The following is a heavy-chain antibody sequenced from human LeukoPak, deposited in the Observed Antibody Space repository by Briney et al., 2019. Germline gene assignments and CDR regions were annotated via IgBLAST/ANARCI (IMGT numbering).Heavy chain of an antibody. D-gene: IGHD5-24*01. CDR1: GGSLSTYY. V-gene: IGHV4-59*01. Sequence: SETLSLTCTVSGGSLSTYYWSWIRQPPGRGLEWIGNIYYSGSNIYDSGSTIYDPSLKGRVTISVDTSTNQFSLRLGSVTAADTAVYYCARSQYGYNWIDCWGQGTLGTVSS. CDR2: IYYSGSNIYDSGST. CDR3: ARSQYGYNWIDC. J-gene: IGHJ4*02.